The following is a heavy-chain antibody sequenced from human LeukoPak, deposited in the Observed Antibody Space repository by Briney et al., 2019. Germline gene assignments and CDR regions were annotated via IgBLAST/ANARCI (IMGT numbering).Heavy chain of an antibody. CDR3: ARDVPRITIFWEPPYGMDV. J-gene: IGHJ6*02. CDR1: GFTSSSYS. D-gene: IGHD3-9*01. Sequence: PGGSLRLSCAASGFTSSSYSMNWVRQAPGKGLEWVSSISSSSSYIYYADSVKGRFTISRDNAKNSLYLQMNSLRAEDTAVYYCARDVPRITIFWEPPYGMDVWGQGTTVTVSS. CDR2: ISSSSSYI. V-gene: IGHV3-21*01.